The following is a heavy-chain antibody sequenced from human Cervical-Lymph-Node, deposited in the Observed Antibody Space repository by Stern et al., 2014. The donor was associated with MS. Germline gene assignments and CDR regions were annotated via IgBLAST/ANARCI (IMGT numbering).Heavy chain of an antibody. Sequence: VQLEESGPGLVKPSQTLSLTCTVSGGSIRSDDYYWTWIRQPPGKGLEWIGYIYYSGNTYYNPSLRSRVTISVDTSKNQFSLKLSSVTAADTAVYYCARTDILLLDHWGQGTLVTVSS. CDR2: IYYSGNT. V-gene: IGHV4-30-4*01. D-gene: IGHD3-22*01. J-gene: IGHJ5*02. CDR3: ARTDILLLDH. CDR1: GGSIRSDDYY.